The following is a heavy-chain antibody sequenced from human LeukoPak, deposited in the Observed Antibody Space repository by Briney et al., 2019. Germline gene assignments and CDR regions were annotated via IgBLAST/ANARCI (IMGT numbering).Heavy chain of an antibody. Sequence: GGSLRLSCAASGFTVSSNYMNWVRRAPGKGLEWVSVIYSGGSTYYADSVKGRFTISRDNSKNTLYLQMNSLRAEDTAVYYCARDRDANWFDPWGQGTLVTVSS. J-gene: IGHJ5*02. CDR3: ARDRDANWFDP. CDR2: IYSGGST. D-gene: IGHD3-10*01. CDR1: GFTVSSNY. V-gene: IGHV3-53*01.